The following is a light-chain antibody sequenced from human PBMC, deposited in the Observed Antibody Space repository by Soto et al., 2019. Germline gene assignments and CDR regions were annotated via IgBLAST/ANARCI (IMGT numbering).Light chain of an antibody. CDR2: DAS. V-gene: IGKV1-33*01. Sequence: DIQMTQSPSSLSASVGDRVTFTCQASQNINNYLNWYQQKPGKSPRLLIYDASNLETGVPSRFSGSGSETDFTFTISSLQPEDVATYYCQQYDDLPLTLGGGTKVEIK. J-gene: IGKJ4*01. CDR3: QQYDDLPLT. CDR1: QNINNY.